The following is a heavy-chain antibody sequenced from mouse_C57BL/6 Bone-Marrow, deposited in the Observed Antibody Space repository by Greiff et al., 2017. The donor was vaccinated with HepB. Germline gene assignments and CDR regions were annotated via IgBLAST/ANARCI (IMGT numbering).Heavy chain of an antibody. CDR3: ARPFTTAYYFDY. V-gene: IGHV1-85*01. Sequence: QVQLQQSGPELVKPGASVKLSCKASGYTFTSYDINWVKQRPGQGLEWIGWIYPRDGSNKYNEKFKGKATLTVDTSSSTAYMELHSLTSEDSAVYFCARPFTTAYYFDYWGQGTTLTVSS. CDR2: IYPRDGSN. CDR1: GYTFTSYD. D-gene: IGHD1-2*01. J-gene: IGHJ2*01.